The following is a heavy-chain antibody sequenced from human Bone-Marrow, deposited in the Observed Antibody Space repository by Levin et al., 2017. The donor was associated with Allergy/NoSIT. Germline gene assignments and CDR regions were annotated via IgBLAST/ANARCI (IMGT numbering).Heavy chain of an antibody. CDR3: AKDEGPFGSSFAVDC. Sequence: GGSLRLSCAASGFNFASYGMNWVRQAPGKGLEWVSSISGTGRHIYLADSLKGRFTISRDNAKNSLTLQMNNLRVEDTAVFYCAKDEGPFGSSFAVDCWGQGALVTVSS. J-gene: IGHJ4*02. CDR1: GFNFASYG. CDR2: ISGTGRHI. D-gene: IGHD2-15*01. V-gene: IGHV3-21*01.